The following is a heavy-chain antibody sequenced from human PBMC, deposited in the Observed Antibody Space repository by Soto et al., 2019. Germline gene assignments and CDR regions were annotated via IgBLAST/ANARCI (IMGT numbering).Heavy chain of an antibody. V-gene: IGHV3-30*18. Sequence: KFLSLPLGAFDSTVSSYGMHWVRKAPGKGLEWVAVTSYDVSNKYYADSVKGRFTISRDNSKNTLYLQMNSLRAEDTAVYYCPKEFRSSSCMVVRAQRTT. CDR3: PKEFRSSSCMVV. CDR1: DSTVSSYG. CDR2: TSYDVSNK. D-gene: IGHD6-13*01. J-gene: IGHJ6*02.